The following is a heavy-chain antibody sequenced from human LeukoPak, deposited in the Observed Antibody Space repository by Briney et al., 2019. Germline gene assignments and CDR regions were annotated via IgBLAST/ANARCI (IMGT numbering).Heavy chain of an antibody. CDR2: ISGSGGST. Sequence: GGSLRLSCAASGFTFSSYAMSWVRQAPGKGLEWVSAISGSGGSTYYADSVKGRFTISRDNAKNSLYLQMNSLRAEDTALYYCAKDTTYDFWSGGFDPWGQGTLVTVSS. V-gene: IGHV3-23*01. CDR3: AKDTTYDFWSGGFDP. D-gene: IGHD3-3*01. J-gene: IGHJ5*02. CDR1: GFTFSSYA.